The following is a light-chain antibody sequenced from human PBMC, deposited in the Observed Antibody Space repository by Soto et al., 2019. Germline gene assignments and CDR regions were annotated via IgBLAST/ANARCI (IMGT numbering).Light chain of an antibody. CDR3: QQYFGSSWT. V-gene: IGKV3-20*01. CDR1: QSIDNRY. J-gene: IGKJ1*01. CDR2: ATS. Sequence: EIVLTQSPGTLSSSPGERATLSCRASQSIDNRYLAWYQHKPGPAPRLLIYATSSRATGIPDRFGGSGSGTDFTLTINRLETEDFAVYYCQQYFGSSWTFGQGTKVDIK.